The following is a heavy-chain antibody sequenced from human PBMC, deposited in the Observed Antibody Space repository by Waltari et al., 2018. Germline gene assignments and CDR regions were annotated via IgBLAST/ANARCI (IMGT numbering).Heavy chain of an antibody. J-gene: IGHJ4*02. CDR1: GGTFSSYA. V-gene: IGHV1-69*01. CDR3: ARDYTMVRGVTRMITFGNAY. CDR2: IIPIFGTA. D-gene: IGHD3-10*01. Sequence: QVQLVQSGAEVKKPGSSVKVSCKASGGTFSSYAISWVRQAPGQGLEWMGGIIPIFGTANYAQKFQGRVTITADESTSTAYMELSSLRSEDTAVYYCARDYTMVRGVTRMITFGNAYWGQGTLVTVSS.